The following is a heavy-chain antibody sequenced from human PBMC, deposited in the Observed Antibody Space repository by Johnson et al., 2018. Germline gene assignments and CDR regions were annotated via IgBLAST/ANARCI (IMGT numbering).Heavy chain of an antibody. Sequence: VQLVQSGGGLVQPGRSLRLSCVASGFTFEDYAMHWVRQVPGKGLEWVPGISWNSVKIGYADSVKGRFTISRDNAKNSLYLQMNNLKAEDTALYYCAKDMVRGVYYYYYYMDVWGKGTTVTVSS. CDR3: AKDMVRGVYYYYYYMDV. D-gene: IGHD3-10*01. V-gene: IGHV3-9*01. J-gene: IGHJ6*03. CDR1: GFTFEDYA. CDR2: ISWNSVKI.